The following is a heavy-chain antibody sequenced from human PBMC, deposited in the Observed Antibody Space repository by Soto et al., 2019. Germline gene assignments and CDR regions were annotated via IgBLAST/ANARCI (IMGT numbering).Heavy chain of an antibody. D-gene: IGHD3-22*01. CDR3: ARGGAPYDDSSGWDAFDS. V-gene: IGHV1-2*02. CDR2: INPNSGGT. J-gene: IGHJ3*02. Sequence: ASVKVSCKASGSTFTGYYMHWVRQAPGQGLEWMGWINPNSGGTNYAQKFQGRVTMTRDTSISTAYMELSRLRSDDKAVYYCARGGAPYDDSSGWDAFDSWGKGTMVTVSS. CDR1: GSTFTGYY.